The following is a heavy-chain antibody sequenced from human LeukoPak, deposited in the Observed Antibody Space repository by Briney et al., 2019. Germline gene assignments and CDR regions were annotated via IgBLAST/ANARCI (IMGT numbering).Heavy chain of an antibody. Sequence: KPSETLSLTCTVSGGSISSYYWSWIRQPPGKGPEWIGCIYYTGSTTYNPSLKSRVTISVDTSKNQFSLKLSSVTAADTAVYYCARGLYCSSTSCQYYFDYWGQGTLVTVSS. CDR1: GGSISSYY. J-gene: IGHJ4*02. D-gene: IGHD2-2*01. CDR2: IYYTGST. CDR3: ARGLYCSSTSCQYYFDY. V-gene: IGHV4-59*01.